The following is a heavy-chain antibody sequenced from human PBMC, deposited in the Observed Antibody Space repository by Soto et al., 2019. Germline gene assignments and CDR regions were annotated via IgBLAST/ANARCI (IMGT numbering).Heavy chain of an antibody. D-gene: IGHD3-10*01. CDR1: GFTFSHYA. V-gene: IGHV3-23*01. Sequence: GGSLRLSCAASGFTFSHYAMSWVRQAPGKGLEWVSTIAADGGSTYYGDSVKGRFSISRDNSKNTLFLQLNSLRAEDTAVYYCARKYHFGSGSYLYYFDYWGQGGLVTVSS. J-gene: IGHJ4*02. CDR2: IAADGGST. CDR3: ARKYHFGSGSYLYYFDY.